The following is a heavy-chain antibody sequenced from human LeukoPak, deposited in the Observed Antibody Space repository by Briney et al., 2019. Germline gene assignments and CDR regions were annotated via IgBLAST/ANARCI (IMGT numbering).Heavy chain of an antibody. CDR1: GGSIESLY. CDR2: VFRTGVT. J-gene: IGHJ4*02. V-gene: IGHV4-59*11. CDR3: TRGGGSGYYFGIPRYYFDA. Sequence: SETLSLTCTVSGGSIESLYWSWIRQSPEKGLEWIGNVFRTGVTSYNLSLKSRVTISVDTSKNQFSLSMTSMTAADTAIYYCTRGGGSGYYFGIPRYYFDAWGQGVLATVSS. D-gene: IGHD3-22*01.